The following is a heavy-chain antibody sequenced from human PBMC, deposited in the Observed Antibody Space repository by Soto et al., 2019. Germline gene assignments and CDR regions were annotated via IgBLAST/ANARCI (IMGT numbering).Heavy chain of an antibody. CDR3: ARDLSPPGEFFYDAFDV. J-gene: IGHJ3*01. D-gene: IGHD2-21*01. Sequence: EVQLVESGEGLVQPGESLRLSCAASGFTFSAFWMPWLRQAQGKGLKWVANIKRDGTVTHYGDSVEGRCTLSRDNAQNSLFLQLNSLRPEDTAMYYCARDLSPPGEFFYDAFDVWGQGTFVTVSS. CDR1: GFTFSAFW. CDR2: IKRDGTVT. V-gene: IGHV3-7*04.